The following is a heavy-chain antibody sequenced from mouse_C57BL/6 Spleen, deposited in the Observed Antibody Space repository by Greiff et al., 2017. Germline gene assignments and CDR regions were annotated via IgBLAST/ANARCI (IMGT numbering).Heavy chain of an antibody. J-gene: IGHJ3*01. Sequence: VKLVASGGGLVQSGRSLRLSCATSGFTFSDFYLEWVRQAPGKGLEWIAASRNKANDYTTEYSASVKGRFIVSRDTSQSILYLQMNALLAEDTAIYYCARDGYCGGGFAYWGQGTLVTVSA. CDR1: GFTFSDFY. CDR2: SRNKANDYTT. CDR3: ARDGYCGGGFAY. D-gene: IGHD1-1*01. V-gene: IGHV7-1*01.